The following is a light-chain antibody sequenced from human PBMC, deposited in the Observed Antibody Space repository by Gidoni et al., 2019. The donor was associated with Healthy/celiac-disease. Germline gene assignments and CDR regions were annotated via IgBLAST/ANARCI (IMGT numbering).Light chain of an antibody. CDR2: GSS. J-gene: IGKJ1*01. V-gene: IGKV3-15*01. CDR1: QSVSSN. CDR3: QQYNNWPGT. Sequence: EIVLSQSPATLSVSPGERATLSCRASQSVSSNLAWYQQKPGQAPRLLIYGSSHRAPGIPARFSGSGSGTEFTLTISSRQSEDFAVYYCQQYNNWPGTFGQGTKVEIK.